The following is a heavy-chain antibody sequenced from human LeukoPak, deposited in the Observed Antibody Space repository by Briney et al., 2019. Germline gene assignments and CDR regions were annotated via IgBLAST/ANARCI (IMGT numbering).Heavy chain of an antibody. CDR1: GYSISRGYY. CDR3: ASGSTYYYDSSGYLAFDY. J-gene: IGHJ4*02. D-gene: IGHD3-22*01. CDR2: IFHSGST. Sequence: SSETLSLTCSVSGYSISRGYYWGWIRQPPGKGLEWIGTIFHSGSTYYNPSLKSRVTISVDTSKNQFSLKLSSVTAADTAVYYCASGSTYYYDSSGYLAFDYWGQGTLVTVSS. V-gene: IGHV4-38-2*02.